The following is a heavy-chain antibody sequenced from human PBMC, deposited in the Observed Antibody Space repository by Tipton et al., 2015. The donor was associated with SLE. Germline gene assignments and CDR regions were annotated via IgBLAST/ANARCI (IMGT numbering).Heavy chain of an antibody. Sequence: GSLRLSCAASGFTFSSYWMHWVRQAPGKGLVWVSRINSDGSSTSYADSVKGRFTISRDSSKNTLYLQMNSLRAEDTAVYYCAKDRSIAVAGTYFDYWGQGTLVTVSS. J-gene: IGHJ4*02. D-gene: IGHD6-19*01. CDR2: INSDGSST. CDR3: AKDRSIAVAGTYFDY. V-gene: IGHV3-74*01. CDR1: GFTFSSYW.